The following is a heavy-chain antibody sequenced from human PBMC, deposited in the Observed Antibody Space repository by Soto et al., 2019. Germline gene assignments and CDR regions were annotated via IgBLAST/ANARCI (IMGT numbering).Heavy chain of an antibody. CDR2: IYPGDSDI. CDR3: ARQPSNGQWYV. D-gene: IGHD6-19*01. Sequence: GESLKISCKGSGYSFTSYWIGWVRQMPGKGLEWMAIIYPGDSDIRYNPSFQGQITISADKSISTAYLQWSSLKASDTAMYYCARQPSNGQWYVWGQGTTVTVSS. V-gene: IGHV5-51*01. CDR1: GYSFTSYW. J-gene: IGHJ6*02.